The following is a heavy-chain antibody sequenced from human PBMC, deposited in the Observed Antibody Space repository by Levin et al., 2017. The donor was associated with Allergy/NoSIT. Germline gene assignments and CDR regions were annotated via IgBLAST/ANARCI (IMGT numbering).Heavy chain of an antibody. V-gene: IGHV4-59*12. CDR2: VYYSGST. CDR1: GGSITSYY. CDR3: ARSGGYASGLQH. D-gene: IGHD1-26*01. Sequence: SETLSLTCTVSGGSITSYYWNWIRQPPGKGLEWIGYVYYSGSTYYNPSLKSRVTISVDTSQFSLKVSSVTAADTAVYYCARSGGYASGLQHWGQGALVTVSS. J-gene: IGHJ1*01.